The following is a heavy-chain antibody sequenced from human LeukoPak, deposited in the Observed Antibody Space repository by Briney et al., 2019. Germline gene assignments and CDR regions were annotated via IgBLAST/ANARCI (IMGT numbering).Heavy chain of an antibody. V-gene: IGHV3-23*01. CDR2: ISGSGGRT. CDR1: GFTFSSFG. J-gene: IGHJ4*02. Sequence: GGSLRLSCAASGFTFSSFGMSWVRQAPGKGLEWVSSISGSGGRTYYADSVKGRFTISRDNSKNTLYLQMNSLRAEDTAVYYCAKDRIVGATTPDYWGQGTLVTVSS. D-gene: IGHD1-26*01. CDR3: AKDRIVGATTPDY.